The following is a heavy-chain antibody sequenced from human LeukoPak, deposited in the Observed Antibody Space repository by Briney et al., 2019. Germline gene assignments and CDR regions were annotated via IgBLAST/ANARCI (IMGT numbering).Heavy chain of an antibody. V-gene: IGHV3-30-3*01. D-gene: IGHD5-24*01. CDR2: ISNDESNK. CDR1: GFIFTNFA. Sequence: GGSLRLSCAASGFIFTNFAMHWVRQAPGKGREWVAVISNDESNKYYAESVKGRFTISRDNSNSMVYLQMTSLRLEDTAVYYCARPSPPGDGYNPSDQWGQGSLVIVSS. CDR3: ARPSPPGDGYNPSDQ. J-gene: IGHJ4*02.